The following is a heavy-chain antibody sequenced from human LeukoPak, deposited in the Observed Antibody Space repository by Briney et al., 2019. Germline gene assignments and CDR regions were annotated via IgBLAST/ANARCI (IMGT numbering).Heavy chain of an antibody. J-gene: IGHJ4*02. Sequence: GGSLRLSCAASGFTFSSYAMSWVRQAPGKGLEWVSAISGSGGSTYYADSVKGRFTISRDNSKNTLYLQMNSLRAEDTAVYYCARVSNRAVAGYFDYWGQGTLVTVSS. V-gene: IGHV3-23*01. D-gene: IGHD6-19*01. CDR3: ARVSNRAVAGYFDY. CDR1: GFTFSSYA. CDR2: ISGSGGST.